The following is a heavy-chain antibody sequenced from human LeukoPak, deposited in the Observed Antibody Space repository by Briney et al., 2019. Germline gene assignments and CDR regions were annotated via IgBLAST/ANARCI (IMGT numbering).Heavy chain of an antibody. Sequence: ASVKVSCKASGYTFTGYYMHWVRQAPGQGLEWMGWINPNSGGTNYAQKFQGRVTMTRNTSISTAYMELSSLRSEDTAVYYCARGLRYSNYWRYWGQGTLVTVSS. V-gene: IGHV1-2*02. CDR1: GYTFTGYY. CDR3: ARGLRYSNYWRY. J-gene: IGHJ4*02. CDR2: INPNSGGT. D-gene: IGHD4-11*01.